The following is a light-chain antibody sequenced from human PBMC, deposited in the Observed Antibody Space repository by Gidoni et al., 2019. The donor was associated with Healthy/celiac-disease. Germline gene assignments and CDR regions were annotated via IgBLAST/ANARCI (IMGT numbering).Light chain of an antibody. J-gene: IGLJ2*01. CDR2: QDS. CDR1: KLGDKY. Sequence: YERNQPPSVSVSPGQKASITCSGDKLGDKYAGWYQQKPVQSPALVIYQDSKRPSGIPERFSGSNSGNTATLTISGTQAMDEADYYCQACDSSTARGVFGGGTKLTVL. V-gene: IGLV3-1*01. CDR3: QACDSSTARGV.